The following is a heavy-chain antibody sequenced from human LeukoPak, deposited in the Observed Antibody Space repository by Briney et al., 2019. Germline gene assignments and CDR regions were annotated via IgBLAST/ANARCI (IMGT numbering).Heavy chain of an antibody. CDR1: GGSISNYY. D-gene: IGHD3-22*01. J-gene: IGHJ4*02. CDR3: ARLAEKYYYDSSAYFDY. CDR2: IYYSGST. Sequence: PSETLSLTCTVSGGSISNYYWNWIRQPPGKGLEWLGYIYYSGSTNYNPSLKSRVTISVDTSKNQFSLKLSSVSAADTAVHYCARLAEKYYYDSSAYFDYWGQGTLVTVSS. V-gene: IGHV4-59*08.